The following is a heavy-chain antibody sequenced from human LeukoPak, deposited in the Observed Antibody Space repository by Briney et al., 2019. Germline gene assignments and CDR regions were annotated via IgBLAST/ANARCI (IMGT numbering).Heavy chain of an antibody. J-gene: IGHJ4*02. D-gene: IGHD6-13*01. CDR3: ASSSSWYSFDY. Sequence: GASVKVSCKASGYTFTDYFMHWVRQAPGQGLEWMGWINPNSGGTNYAQKFQGRVTMTRDTSISTAHTELSRLRSDDTAVYYCASSSSWYSFDYWGQGTLVTVSS. V-gene: IGHV1-2*02. CDR1: GYTFTDYF. CDR2: INPNSGGT.